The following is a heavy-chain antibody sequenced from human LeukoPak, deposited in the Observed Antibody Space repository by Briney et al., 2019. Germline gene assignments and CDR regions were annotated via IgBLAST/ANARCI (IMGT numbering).Heavy chain of an antibody. CDR2: IYPRDGST. CDR3: ARDQEGFDY. J-gene: IGHJ4*02. V-gene: IGHV1-46*01. Sequence: ATVKVSCKASGYTFTSNYIHWVRQAPGQGLEWMGMIYPRDGSTSYAQKFQGRVTVTRDTSTSTVHMELSGLRSEDTAVYYCARDQEGFDYWGQGTLVTVSS. CDR1: GYTFTSNY.